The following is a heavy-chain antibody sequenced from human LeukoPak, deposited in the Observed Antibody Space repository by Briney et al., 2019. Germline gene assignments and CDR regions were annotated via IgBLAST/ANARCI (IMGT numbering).Heavy chain of an antibody. V-gene: IGHV1-69*04. CDR3: ARGLRDGYNLGVFDY. Sequence: SVKVSCKASGYTFTTEDINWVRQAPGQGLEWMGRIIPILGIANYAQKFQGRVTITADKSTSTAYMELSSLRSEDTAVYYCARGLRDGYNLGVFDYWGQGTLVTVSS. D-gene: IGHD5-24*01. J-gene: IGHJ4*02. CDR1: GYTFTTED. CDR2: IIPILGIA.